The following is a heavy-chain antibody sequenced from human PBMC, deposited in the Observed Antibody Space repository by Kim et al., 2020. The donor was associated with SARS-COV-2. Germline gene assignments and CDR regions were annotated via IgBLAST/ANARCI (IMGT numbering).Heavy chain of an antibody. CDR3: ARHGTIAARPPWFDP. D-gene: IGHD6-6*01. CDR2: IDPSDSYT. Sequence: GESLQISCKGSGYSFTSYWISWVRQMPGKGLEWMGRIDPSDSYTNYSPSFQGHVTISADKSISTAYLQWSSLKASDTAMYYCARHGTIAARPPWFDPWGQGTLVTVSS. CDR1: GYSFTSYW. V-gene: IGHV5-10-1*01. J-gene: IGHJ5*02.